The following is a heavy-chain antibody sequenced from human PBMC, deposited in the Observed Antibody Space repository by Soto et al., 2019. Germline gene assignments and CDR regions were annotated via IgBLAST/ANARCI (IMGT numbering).Heavy chain of an antibody. CDR3: ARDSKSAGMDV. CDR2: IYYSGST. V-gene: IGHV4-31*03. CDR1: GGSISSGGYY. J-gene: IGHJ6*02. Sequence: SETLSLTCTVSGGSISSGGYYWSWIRQHPGKGLEWIGYIYYSGSTYYNPSLKSRVTISVDTSKNQFSLKLSSVTAADTAVYYCARDSKSAGMDVWGQGTTVTVSS.